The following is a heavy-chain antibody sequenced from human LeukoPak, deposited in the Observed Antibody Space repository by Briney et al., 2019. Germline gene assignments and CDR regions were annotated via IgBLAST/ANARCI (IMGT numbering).Heavy chain of an antibody. V-gene: IGHV4-34*01. CDR1: GGSFSGYY. CDR3: ARDLGYYYDSSGYLD. J-gene: IGHJ4*02. Sequence: SGTLSLTCAVSGGSFSGYYWSWIRQPPGKGLEWIGEINHSGSTNYNPSLKSRVTISVDTSKNQFSLKLSSVTAADTAVYYCARDLGYYYDSSGYLDWGLGTLVTVSS. D-gene: IGHD3-22*01. CDR2: INHSGST.